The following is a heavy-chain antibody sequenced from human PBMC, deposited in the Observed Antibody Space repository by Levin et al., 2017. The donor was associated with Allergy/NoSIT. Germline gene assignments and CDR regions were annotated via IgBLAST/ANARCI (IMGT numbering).Heavy chain of an antibody. V-gene: IGHV4-59*01. CDR3: ARVQSHSFDNTGYYYGNWFDP. CDR1: GGSITDYY. CDR2: TYYSGIT. Sequence: RPSETLSLTCTVSGGSITDYYWSWIRQPPGKGLEWIAYTYYSGITKYNPSLESRVTISLDTSKNQFSLKLSSVTAADTAVYFCARVQSHSFDNTGYYYGNWFDPWGPGTLISVSS. D-gene: IGHD3-22*01. J-gene: IGHJ5*02.